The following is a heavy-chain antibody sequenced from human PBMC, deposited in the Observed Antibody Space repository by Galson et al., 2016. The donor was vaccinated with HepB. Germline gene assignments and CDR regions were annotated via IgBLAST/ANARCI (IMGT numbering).Heavy chain of an antibody. CDR1: GDSVSTNSAA. V-gene: IGHV6-1*01. CDR2: TYFRSKWYN. J-gene: IGHJ4*02. CDR3: ARSVNWAFDY. Sequence: CAISGDSVSTNSAAWNWIRQSPSRGLEWLGRTYFRSKWYNDYALSVKSRITINPDTSKNQFSLQLKYVAPEDTAVYFCARSVNWAFDYWSPGTLVTVSS. D-gene: IGHD1-1*01.